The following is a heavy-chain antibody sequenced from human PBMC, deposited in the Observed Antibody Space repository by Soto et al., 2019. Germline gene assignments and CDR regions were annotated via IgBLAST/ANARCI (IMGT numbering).Heavy chain of an antibody. D-gene: IGHD1-1*01. CDR3: VRVARTYGPDQP. CDR2: IYYTGNS. V-gene: IGHV4-38-2*02. Sequence: QVHLQESGPGLVKSSETLFLTCSVSGYSIDSGYYWGWMRQPPGKGLEWLASIYYTGNSYYNPSPKMRVSISVDTSKNQFSLNLTSLTSADTAVYYCVRVARTYGPDQPWGHGTLVTVSS. J-gene: IGHJ5*02. CDR1: GYSIDSGYY.